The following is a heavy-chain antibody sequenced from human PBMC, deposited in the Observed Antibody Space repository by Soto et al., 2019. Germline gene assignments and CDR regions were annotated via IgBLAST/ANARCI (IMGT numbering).Heavy chain of an antibody. CDR3: AKDKLRYSRSSEHRYGMDV. V-gene: IGHV3-23*01. D-gene: IGHD6-6*01. Sequence: PGGSLRLSCAASGFTFSSYAMSWVRQAPGKGLEWVSAISGSGGSTYYADSVKGRFTISRDNSKNTLYLQMNSLRAEDTAVYYCAKDKLRYSRSSEHRYGMDVWGQGTTVTVSS. J-gene: IGHJ6*02. CDR1: GFTFSSYA. CDR2: ISGSGGST.